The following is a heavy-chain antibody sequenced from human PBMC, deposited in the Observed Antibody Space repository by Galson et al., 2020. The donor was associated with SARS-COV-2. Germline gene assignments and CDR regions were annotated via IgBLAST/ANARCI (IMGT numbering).Heavy chain of an antibody. J-gene: IGHJ5*02. CDR1: GGSISSSSYY. D-gene: IGHD1-1*01. V-gene: IGHV4-39*01. CDR3: ARHASTGTTFFLPDNWFDP. CDR2: IYYSGST. Sequence: SETLSLTCTVSGGSISSSSYYWGWIRQPPGKGLEWIGSIYYSGSTYYNPSLKSRVTISVDTSKNQFSLKLSSVTAADTAVYYCARHASTGTTFFLPDNWFDPWGQGTLVTVSS.